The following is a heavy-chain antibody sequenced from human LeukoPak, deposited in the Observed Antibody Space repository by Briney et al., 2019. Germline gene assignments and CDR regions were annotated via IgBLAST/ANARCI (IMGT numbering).Heavy chain of an antibody. J-gene: IGHJ4*02. V-gene: IGHV3-30*18. Sequence: GGSLRLSCAASGFTFSSYGMHWVRQAPGKGLEWVAVISYDGSNKYYADSVKGRFTISRDNSKNTLYLQMNSLRAEDTAVYYCAKDPDYWGQGTLVTVSS. CDR1: GFTFSSYG. CDR2: ISYDGSNK. CDR3: AKDPDY.